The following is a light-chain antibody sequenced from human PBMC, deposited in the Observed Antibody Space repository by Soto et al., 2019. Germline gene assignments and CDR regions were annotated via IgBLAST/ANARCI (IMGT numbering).Light chain of an antibody. CDR3: LQDYTYPWT. V-gene: IGKV1-6*01. CDR1: QGISNE. CDR2: GAS. Sequence: IQMTQSPSSLSASVLDIVTITFLASQGISNELGWYQQRPGKAPKVLIYGASNLQSGVPSRFSGSASGTDFTLTISSLQPEDFATYYCLQDYTYPWTFGQGTKV. J-gene: IGKJ1*01.